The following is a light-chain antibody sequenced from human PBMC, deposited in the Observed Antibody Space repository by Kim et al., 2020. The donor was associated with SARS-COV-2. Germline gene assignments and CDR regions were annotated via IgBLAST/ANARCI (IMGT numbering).Light chain of an antibody. V-gene: IGLV3-1*01. Sequence: SYELTQPPSVSVSPGQTASITCSGDKLGNKYACWYQQKSGQSSVLVIYQDSKRPSGIPERFSGSNSGNTATLTISGTQAMDEADYYCQAWDSSTVVFGGGTQLTVL. CDR2: QDS. CDR3: QAWDSSTVV. J-gene: IGLJ2*01. CDR1: KLGNKY.